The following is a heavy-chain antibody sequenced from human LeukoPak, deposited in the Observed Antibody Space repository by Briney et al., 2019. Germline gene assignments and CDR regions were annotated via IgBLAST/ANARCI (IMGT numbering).Heavy chain of an antibody. V-gene: IGHV1-18*01. J-gene: IGHJ4*02. CDR2: ISAYNGNT. Sequence: GASVKVSCKASGYTFTSYGISWVRQAPGQGLEWMGWISAYNGNTNYAQKLQGRVTMTTDTSTSTAYMELRSLRSGDTAVYYCARGPYYDFWSGYYAIDYWGQGTLVTVSS. CDR1: GYTFTSYG. D-gene: IGHD3-3*01. CDR3: ARGPYYDFWSGYYAIDY.